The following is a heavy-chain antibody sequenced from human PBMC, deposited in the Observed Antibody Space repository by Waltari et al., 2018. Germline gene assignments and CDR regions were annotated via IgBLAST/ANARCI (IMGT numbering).Heavy chain of an antibody. CDR3: ARLYYDFWSGYFDSYDY. CDR1: GYSISSGYY. V-gene: IGHV4-38-2*01. CDR2: IYHSGGT. D-gene: IGHD3-3*01. Sequence: QVQLQESGPGLVKPSETLSLTCAVSGYSISSGYYWGWIRQPPGKGLEGIGSIYHSGGTYYNPSLKSRVTISVDTSKNQFSLKLSSVTAADTAVYYCARLYYDFWSGYFDSYDYWGQGTLVTVSS. J-gene: IGHJ4*02.